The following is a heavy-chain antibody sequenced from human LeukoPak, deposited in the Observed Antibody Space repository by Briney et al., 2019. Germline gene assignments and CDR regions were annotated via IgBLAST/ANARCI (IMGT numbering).Heavy chain of an antibody. Sequence: SETLSLTCTVSGGSISSSIYYWGWIRQPPGEGLECIGSIYYSGSTYYNPSLRSRVTISVDTSKNQFSLKLNSVTAADTAVYYCARHVLAAVAPSPFDLWGQGTLVTVSS. CDR3: ARHVLAAVAPSPFDL. CDR1: GGSISSSIYY. D-gene: IGHD5-12*01. V-gene: IGHV4-39*01. J-gene: IGHJ4*02. CDR2: IYYSGST.